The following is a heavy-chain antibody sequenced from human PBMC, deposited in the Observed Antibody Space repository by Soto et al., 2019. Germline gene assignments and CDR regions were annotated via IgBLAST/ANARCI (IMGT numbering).Heavy chain of an antibody. J-gene: IGHJ1*01. Sequence: GSLRLSCAASGFTFSNAWMSWVCQAPGKGLEWVGRIKSKTDGGTTDYAAPVKGRFTISRDDSKNTLYLQMNSLKTEDTAVYYCTTDSTVTEYFQHWGQGTLVTVSS. CDR1: GFTFSNAW. CDR3: TTDSTVTEYFQH. V-gene: IGHV3-15*01. CDR2: IKSKTDGGTT. D-gene: IGHD4-4*01.